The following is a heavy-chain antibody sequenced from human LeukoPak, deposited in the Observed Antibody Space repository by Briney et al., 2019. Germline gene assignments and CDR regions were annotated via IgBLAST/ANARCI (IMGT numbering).Heavy chain of an antibody. Sequence: GGSLRLSCAASGFAFSDYYMSWIRQAPGKGLDWLSYISISGSDTFYADSVSGRFTISRDNAKNSLYLQMNSLRAEDTALYHCAREWLVQAFDIWGQGTMVTVSS. CDR2: ISISGSDT. CDR1: GFAFSDYY. CDR3: AREWLVQAFDI. V-gene: IGHV3-11*05. D-gene: IGHD6-19*01. J-gene: IGHJ3*02.